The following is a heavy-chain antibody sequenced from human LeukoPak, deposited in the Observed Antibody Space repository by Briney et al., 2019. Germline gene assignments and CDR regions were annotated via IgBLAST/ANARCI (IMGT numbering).Heavy chain of an antibody. CDR3: ARAPGVLGSGPLNDY. V-gene: IGHV3-21*01. Sequence: GGSLRLSCAASGFTFSSYSMNWVRQAPGKGLEWVSSISSSSSYIYYADSVKGRFTISRDNAKNSLYLQMNSLRAEDTAVYYCARAPGVLGSGPLNDYWGQGTLVTVSS. D-gene: IGHD3-10*01. CDR2: ISSSSSYI. CDR1: GFTFSSYS. J-gene: IGHJ4*02.